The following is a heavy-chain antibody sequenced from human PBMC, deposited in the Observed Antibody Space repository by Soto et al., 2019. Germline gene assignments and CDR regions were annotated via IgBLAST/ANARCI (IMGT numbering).Heavy chain of an antibody. CDR1: GGSISSYY. V-gene: IGHV4-59*01. J-gene: IGHJ6*02. Sequence: SETLSLTCTVSGGSISSYYWSWIRQPPGKGLEWIGYIYYSGSTNYNPPLKSRVTISVDTSKNQFSLKLSSVTAADTAVYYCARDYGSGKYYYGMDVWGQGTTVTVSS. D-gene: IGHD3-10*01. CDR3: ARDYGSGKYYYGMDV. CDR2: IYYSGST.